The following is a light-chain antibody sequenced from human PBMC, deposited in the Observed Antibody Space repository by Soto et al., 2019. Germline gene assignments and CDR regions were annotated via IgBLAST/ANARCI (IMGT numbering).Light chain of an antibody. V-gene: IGLV2-14*01. J-gene: IGLJ1*01. CDR3: CSYTRSRTYV. Sequence: QSVLTQPASVSGSPGQSITISCTGTSSDVGKYNFVSWYQQDPGRAPKVVIYEVSNRPLGVSTRFAGSKSGNTASLTISGLQAEDEAEYYCCSYTRSRTYVFGAGTKVTVL. CDR1: SSDVGKYNF. CDR2: EVS.